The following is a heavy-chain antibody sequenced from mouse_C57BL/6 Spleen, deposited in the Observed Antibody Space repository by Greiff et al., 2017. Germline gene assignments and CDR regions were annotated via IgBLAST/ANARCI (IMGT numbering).Heavy chain of an antibody. D-gene: IGHD3-2*02. CDR2: IDPSDSYT. CDR3: ARAAAQVPYYAMDY. Sequence: QVQLQQPGAELVKPGASVKLSCKASGYTFTSYWMQWVKQRPGQGLEWIGEIDPSDSYTNYNQKFKGKATLTVDTSSSTAYMQLSSLTSEDSAVYYCARAAAQVPYYAMDYWGQGTSVTVSS. J-gene: IGHJ4*01. CDR1: GYTFTSYW. V-gene: IGHV1-50*01.